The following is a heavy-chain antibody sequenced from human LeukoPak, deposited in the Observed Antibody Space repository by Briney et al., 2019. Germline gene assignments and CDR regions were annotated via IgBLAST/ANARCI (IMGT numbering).Heavy chain of an antibody. J-gene: IGHJ3*02. CDR1: GYTFTGYY. D-gene: IGHD3-10*01. V-gene: IGHV1-69*13. CDR3: ARVRWERRKITMVRGVIAVGAFDI. Sequence: ASVKVSCKASGYTFTGYYMHWVRQAPGQGLEWMGGIIPIFGTANYAQKFQGRVTITADESTSTAYMELSSLRSEDTAVYYCARVRWERRKITMVRGVIAVGAFDIWGQGTMVTVSS. CDR2: IIPIFGTA.